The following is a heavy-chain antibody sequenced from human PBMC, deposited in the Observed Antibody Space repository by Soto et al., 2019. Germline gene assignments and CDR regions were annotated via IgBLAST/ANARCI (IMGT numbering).Heavy chain of an antibody. CDR2: ISSSSSTI. CDR1: GFTFSSYS. CDR3: ARGASSSWYVNWFDP. D-gene: IGHD6-13*01. V-gene: IGHV3-48*02. J-gene: IGHJ5*02. Sequence: EVQLVESGGGLVQPGGSLRLSCAASGFTFSSYSMNWVRQAPGKGLEWVSYISSSSSTIYYADSVKGRFTISRDNAKNSLYLQMNSLRDEDTAVYYCARGASSSWYVNWFDPWGQGTLVTVSS.